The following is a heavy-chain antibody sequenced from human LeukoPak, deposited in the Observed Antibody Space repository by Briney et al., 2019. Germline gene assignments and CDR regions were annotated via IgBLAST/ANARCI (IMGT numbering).Heavy chain of an antibody. D-gene: IGHD3-10*01. J-gene: IGHJ4*02. CDR2: INPNSGGT. Sequence: ASVKVSCKASGYTFTGYYMHWVRQAPGQGLEWMGWINPNSGGTNYAQKFQGRVTMTRDTSISTAYMELSSLRSEDTAVYYCATSGYGSGSYYNYWGQGTLVTVSS. CDR3: ATSGYGSGSYYNY. CDR1: GYTFTGYY. V-gene: IGHV1-2*02.